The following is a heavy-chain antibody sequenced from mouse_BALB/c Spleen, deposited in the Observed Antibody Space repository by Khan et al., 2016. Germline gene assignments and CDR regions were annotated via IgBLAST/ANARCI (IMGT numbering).Heavy chain of an antibody. Sequence: VQLQQSGPELEKPGASVKISCKASGYSFTGYNMNWVKQSNGKSLEWIGNVDPYYGGTNYNQKFRDKATLTVDRSSSTAYMQLKNLTSEDSAVYYCARLELLRGFAYWGQGTLVTVSA. CDR1: GYSFTGYN. CDR2: VDPYYGGT. J-gene: IGHJ3*01. D-gene: IGHD1-1*01. V-gene: IGHV1-39*01. CDR3: ARLELLRGFAY.